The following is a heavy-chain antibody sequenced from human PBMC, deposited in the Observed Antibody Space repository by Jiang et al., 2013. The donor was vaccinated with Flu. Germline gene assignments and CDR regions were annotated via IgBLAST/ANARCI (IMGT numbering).Heavy chain of an antibody. V-gene: IGHV3-30*02. CDR1: GFTFNYYA. Sequence: GGSLRLSCAASGFTFNYYAMYWVRQPPGKGLEWVASIRFDGSNTFYSDSVKGRFTISRDNSKNTLFLQMNSLRPDDTSVYYCATLRGSSYDTYLADSWGQGTLVIVSS. CDR2: IRFDGSNT. D-gene: IGHD3-3*01. CDR3: ATLRGSSYDTYLADS. J-gene: IGHJ4*02.